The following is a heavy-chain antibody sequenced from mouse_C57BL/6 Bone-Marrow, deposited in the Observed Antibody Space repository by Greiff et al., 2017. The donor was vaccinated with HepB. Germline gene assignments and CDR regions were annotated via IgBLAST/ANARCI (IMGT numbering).Heavy chain of an antibody. CDR3: ARPITTVVDIWAMDY. CDR1: GYTFTSYW. D-gene: IGHD1-1*01. J-gene: IGHJ4*01. V-gene: IGHV1-72*01. CDR2: IDPNSGGT. Sequence: QVQLKQPGAELVKPGASVKLSCKASGYTFTSYWMHWVKQRPGRGLEWIGRIDPNSGGTKYNEKFKSKATLTVDKPSSTAYMQLSSLTSEDSAVYYCARPITTVVDIWAMDYWGQGTSVTVSS.